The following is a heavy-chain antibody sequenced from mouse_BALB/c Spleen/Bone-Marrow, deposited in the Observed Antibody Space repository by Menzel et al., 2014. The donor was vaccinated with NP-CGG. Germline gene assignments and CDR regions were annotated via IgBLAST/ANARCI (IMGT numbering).Heavy chain of an antibody. CDR2: ISSGSSTI. V-gene: IGHV5-17*02. J-gene: IGHJ1*01. D-gene: IGHD4-1*01. Sequence: EVHLVESGGGLVQPGGSRKLSCAASGFTFSSFGMHWVRQAPEKGLEWVAYISSGSSTIYYADTVMGRFTISRDNPKNTLFLQMTSLRSEDTAIYYCARVIGTRCFDVWGAGTTVTVSS. CDR1: GFTFSSFG. CDR3: ARVIGTRCFDV.